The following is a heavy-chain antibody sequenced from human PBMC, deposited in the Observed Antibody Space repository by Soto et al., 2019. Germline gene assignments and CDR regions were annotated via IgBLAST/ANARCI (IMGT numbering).Heavy chain of an antibody. Sequence: SETLSLTCAVYGGSFSGYYWSWIRQPPGKGLEWIGEINHSGSTNYNPSLKSRVTISVDTSKNQFSLKLSSVTAADTAVYYCARALNWNPVGNDAFDIWGQGTMVTVSS. V-gene: IGHV4-34*01. CDR2: INHSGST. CDR3: ARALNWNPVGNDAFDI. J-gene: IGHJ3*02. CDR1: GGSFSGYY. D-gene: IGHD1-1*01.